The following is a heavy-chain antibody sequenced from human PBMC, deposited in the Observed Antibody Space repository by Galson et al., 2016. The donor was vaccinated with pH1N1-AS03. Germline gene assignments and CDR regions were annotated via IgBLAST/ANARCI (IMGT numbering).Heavy chain of an antibody. CDR1: GYTFTTYY. D-gene: IGHD1-26*01. Sequence: SVKVSCKASGYTFTTYYVHWVRQAPGQGLEWVGRINPVSGETDSPQKFQDRVTLTRDKSISSAYLDLSGLTFDDTAVYYCALLQVPTTPVPWGQGTLVTVSS. CDR2: INPVSGET. J-gene: IGHJ5*02. CDR3: ALLQVPTTPVP. V-gene: IGHV1-2*06.